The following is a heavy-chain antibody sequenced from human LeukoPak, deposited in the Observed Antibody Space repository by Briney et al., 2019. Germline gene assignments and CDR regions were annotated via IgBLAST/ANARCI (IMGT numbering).Heavy chain of an antibody. CDR3: VRGLAWSWDV. Sequence: GGSLRLSCEASGFSFSDHWMEWVRQAPGRGRVWVSGIKGDGRSIKNADSVKGRFTISRDNGKSTLHLQMNSLRAEDTAVHYCVRGLAWSWDVWGQGTTVIVSS. CDR1: GFSFSDHW. CDR2: IKGDGRSI. D-gene: IGHD3-3*01. V-gene: IGHV3-74*03. J-gene: IGHJ6*02.